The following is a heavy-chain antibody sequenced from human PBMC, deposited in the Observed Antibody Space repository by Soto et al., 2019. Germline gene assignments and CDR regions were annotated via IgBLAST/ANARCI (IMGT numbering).Heavy chain of an antibody. V-gene: IGHV4-30-4*01. Sequence: QVQLQESGPGLVKPSQTLSLTCTVSGGSISSGDYYWSWIRQPPGKGLEWIGYIYYSGSTYYNPSRKVRATISVDTSKNQFSLKRSSVTAADTAVYYCARVMGSGYDGYYYYGMDVWGQGTTVTVSS. CDR1: GGSISSGDYY. D-gene: IGHD5-12*01. CDR3: ARVMGSGYDGYYYYGMDV. J-gene: IGHJ6*02. CDR2: IYYSGST.